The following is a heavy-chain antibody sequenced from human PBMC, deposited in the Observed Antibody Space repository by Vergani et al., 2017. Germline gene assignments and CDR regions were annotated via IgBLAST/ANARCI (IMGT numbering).Heavy chain of an antibody. D-gene: IGHD3-22*01. CDR3: AKDGLDYYDSSGYYWAFDY. J-gene: IGHJ4*02. Sequence: EVQLLESGGGLVQPGGSLRLSCAASGFTFSSYAMSWVRQAPGKGLEWVSAISGSGGSTYYADSAKGRFTISRDNSKNTLYLQMNSLRAEDTAVYYCAKDGLDYYDSSGYYWAFDYWGQGTLVTVSS. CDR2: ISGSGGST. CDR1: GFTFSSYA. V-gene: IGHV3-23*01.